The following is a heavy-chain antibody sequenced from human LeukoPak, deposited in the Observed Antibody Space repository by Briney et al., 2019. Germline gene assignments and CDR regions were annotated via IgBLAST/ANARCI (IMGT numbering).Heavy chain of an antibody. CDR2: ISYDGSNK. CDR1: GFTFSSYG. V-gene: IGHV3-30*18. D-gene: IGHD3-9*01. J-gene: IGHJ4*02. Sequence: PGRSLRLSCAASGFTFSSYGMHWVRQAPGKGLEWLAVISYDGSNKYYADSVKGRFTISRDNSKNTLYLQMNSLRAEDTAVYYCAKDLELRYFDWLPSLGYWGQGTLVTVSS. CDR3: AKDLELRYFDWLPSLGY.